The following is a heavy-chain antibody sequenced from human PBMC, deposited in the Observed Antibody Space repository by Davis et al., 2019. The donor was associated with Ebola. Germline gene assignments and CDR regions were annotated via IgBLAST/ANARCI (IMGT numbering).Heavy chain of an antibody. D-gene: IGHD2-15*01. CDR1: GFTFSSFA. J-gene: IGHJ4*02. CDR2: ISGTGITT. V-gene: IGHV3-23*01. Sequence: PGGSLRLSCAASGFTFSSFAMRWVRQPPGKGLQWVSAISGTGITTYYADSVKGRFTISRDNSKNTLYLQMNSLRAEDTAVYYCAIPDCSGANCYSVYIKNWGQGTLVTVSS. CDR3: AIPDCSGANCYSVYIKN.